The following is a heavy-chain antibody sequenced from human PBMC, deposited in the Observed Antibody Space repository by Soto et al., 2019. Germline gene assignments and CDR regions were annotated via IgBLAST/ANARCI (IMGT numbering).Heavy chain of an antibody. J-gene: IGHJ4*02. D-gene: IGHD1-26*01. CDR2: TIPIFGTE. V-gene: IGHV1-69*06. Sequence: QVQLVQSGAEVKKPGSSVKVSCKASGGTFSSYAISWVRQAPGQGLEWRGGTIPIFGTENYAQKFQGRVTITADKSTSTAYKELSSLRSEDTAVYYCAREGGVGAVDYWGQGTLVTVSS. CDR1: GGTFSSYA. CDR3: AREGGVGAVDY.